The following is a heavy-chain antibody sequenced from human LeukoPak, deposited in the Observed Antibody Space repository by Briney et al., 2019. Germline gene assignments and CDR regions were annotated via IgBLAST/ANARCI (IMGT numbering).Heavy chain of an antibody. V-gene: IGHV4-34*01. CDR1: GVSFSGYY. J-gene: IGHJ4*02. CDR3: ARGAAKRGRAVTNVVYYFDY. CDR2: INHSGST. Sequence: SETLSLTCAVYGVSFSGYYWSWIRQPPGKGLEWIGEINHSGSTNYNPSLKSRVTISVDTSKNQFSLKLSSVTAADTAVYYCARGAAKRGRAVTNVVYYFDYWGQGTLVTVSS. D-gene: IGHD4-17*01.